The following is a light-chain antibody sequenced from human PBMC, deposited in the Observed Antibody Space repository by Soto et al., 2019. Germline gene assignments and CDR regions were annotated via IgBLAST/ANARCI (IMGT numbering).Light chain of an antibody. V-gene: IGKV3-11*01. CDR2: DAS. Sequence: EIVLTQSPATLSLSPGERATLSCRASQSVSSYLAWYQQKPGQAPRLLIHDASNRATGIPARFSGSGSGTDFTLTISSLEPEDFAVYYCQQRSNWPTTFGGGTKVDIK. J-gene: IGKJ4*01. CDR1: QSVSSY. CDR3: QQRSNWPTT.